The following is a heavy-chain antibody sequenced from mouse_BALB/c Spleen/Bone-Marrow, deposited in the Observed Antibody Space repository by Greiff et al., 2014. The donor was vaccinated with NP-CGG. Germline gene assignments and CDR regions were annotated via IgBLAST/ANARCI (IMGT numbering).Heavy chain of an antibody. CDR1: GYTFTDYN. D-gene: IGHD1-1*01. Sequence: EVQLQQSGPELVKPGASVKISCKASGYTFTDYNMHWVKQSHGKSLEWIGYIYPYNGGTGYNQKFKSKATLTVDNSSSTAYMELRNLTSEDSAVYYCARREAVVADFDYWGQGTTLTVSS. V-gene: IGHV1S29*02. CDR2: IYPYNGGT. CDR3: ARREAVVADFDY. J-gene: IGHJ2*01.